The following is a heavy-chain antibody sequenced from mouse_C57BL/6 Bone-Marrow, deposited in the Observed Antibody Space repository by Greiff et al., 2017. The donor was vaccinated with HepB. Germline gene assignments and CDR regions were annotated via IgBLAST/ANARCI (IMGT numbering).Heavy chain of an antibody. J-gene: IGHJ2*01. CDR2: IYPGGGYT. CDR3: ARGAYDYHFDY. CDR1: GYTFTNYW. D-gene: IGHD2-4*01. Sequence: VQLQQSGAELVRPGTSVKMSCKASGYTFTNYWIGWAKQRPGHGLEWIGEIYPGGGYTNYNEKFKGKATLTADKSSSTAYMQFSSLTSEDSAIYYCARGAYDYHFDYWGQGTTLTVSS. V-gene: IGHV1-63*01.